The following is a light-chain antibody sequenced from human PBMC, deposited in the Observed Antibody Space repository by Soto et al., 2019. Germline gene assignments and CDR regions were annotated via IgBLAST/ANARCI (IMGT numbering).Light chain of an antibody. CDR3: CSYAASSTLL. CDR1: SSDVGGYNL. V-gene: IGLV2-23*01. CDR2: EGS. Sequence: QSALTQPASVSGSPGQSITISCTGTSSDVGGYNLVSWYQQHPGKTPKLMIYEGSKRPSGVSNRFSGSKSGNTASLTISGLQAEDEADYYCCSYAASSTLLFGGGTKLTVL. J-gene: IGLJ2*01.